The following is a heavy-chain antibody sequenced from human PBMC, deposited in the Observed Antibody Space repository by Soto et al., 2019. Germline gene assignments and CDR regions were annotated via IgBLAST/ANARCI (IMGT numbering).Heavy chain of an antibody. CDR1: GYTFTDYY. CDR2: INPNSGGT. Sequence: QVHLVQSGAEVKKPGASVKVSCKASGYTFTDYYIYWVRQAPGQGLELMGWINPNSGGTYSVQKFQCRVTMNRDTSISTAFMELNRLRSDDTAVYYCARDDTYSNKWYGFDPWGQGTLVTVSS. D-gene: IGHD6-13*01. J-gene: IGHJ5*02. CDR3: ARDDTYSNKWYGFDP. V-gene: IGHV1-2*02.